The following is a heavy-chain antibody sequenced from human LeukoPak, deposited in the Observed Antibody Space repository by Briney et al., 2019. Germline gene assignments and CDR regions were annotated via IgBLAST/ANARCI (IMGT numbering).Heavy chain of an antibody. J-gene: IGHJ6*03. D-gene: IGHD2-15*01. V-gene: IGHV1-69*05. Sequence: SVKVSCKASGGTFSSYAISWVRQAPGQGLEWMGGIIPIFGTANYAQKFQGRVTITTDESTSTAYMELSSLRSEDTAVYYCAREIVVVAATPLIHYYYYMDVWGKGTTVTVSS. CDR2: IIPIFGTA. CDR1: GGTFSSYA. CDR3: AREIVVVAATPLIHYYYYMDV.